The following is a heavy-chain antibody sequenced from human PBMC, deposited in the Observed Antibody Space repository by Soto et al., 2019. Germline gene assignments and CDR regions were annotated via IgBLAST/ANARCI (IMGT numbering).Heavy chain of an antibody. CDR2: ISGSGGST. CDR1: GFSFSSYA. CDR3: AKEEGTTLVEPYFDS. V-gene: IGHV3-23*01. Sequence: GSLILSCAASGFSFSSYAMSWVRQAPGKGLEWVSAISGSGGSTYYADSLKGRFTISRDNSKNTLYLQMNSLRAEDTAVYYCAKEEGTTLVEPYFDSWGQRNLVTVSS. D-gene: IGHD2-21*01. J-gene: IGHJ4*02.